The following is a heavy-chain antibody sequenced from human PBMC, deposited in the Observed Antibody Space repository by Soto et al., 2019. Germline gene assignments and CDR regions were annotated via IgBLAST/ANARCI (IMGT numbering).Heavy chain of an antibody. CDR3: ARLGGRGVYYNDSSGSTPYFDY. V-gene: IGHV4-31*03. D-gene: IGHD3-22*01. CDR2: IYYSGST. J-gene: IGHJ4*02. Sequence: SETLSLTCTFSVVSISSGGYYCSWIRQHPGKGLEWIGYIYYSGSTYYNPSLKSRVTISVDTSKNQFSLKLSSVTAADTAVYYCARLGGRGVYYNDSSGSTPYFDYGGQGTRFTVYS. CDR1: VVSISSGGYY.